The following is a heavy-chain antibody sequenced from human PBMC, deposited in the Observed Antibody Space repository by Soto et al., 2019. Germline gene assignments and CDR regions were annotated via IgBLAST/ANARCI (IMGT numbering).Heavy chain of an antibody. V-gene: IGHV3-11*01. CDR1: GFTFSDYY. J-gene: IGHJ6*03. Sequence: SCAASGFTFSDYYMSWIRQAPGKGLEWVSYISSSGSTIYYADSVKGRFTSSRDNAKNSLYLQMNSLRAEDTAVYYCARDPFSSHYMDVWGKGTTVTVSS. D-gene: IGHD6-6*01. CDR2: ISSSGSTI. CDR3: ARDPFSSHYMDV.